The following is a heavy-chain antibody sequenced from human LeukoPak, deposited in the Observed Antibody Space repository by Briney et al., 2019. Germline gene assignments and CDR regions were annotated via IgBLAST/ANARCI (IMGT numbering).Heavy chain of an antibody. CDR3: ATAPYYYGSGSYYSFRFDY. V-gene: IGHV1-69-2*01. Sequence: ASVKISCKVSGYTFTDYYMHWVQQAPGKGLEWMGLVDPEDGETIYAEKFQGRVTITADTSTDTAYMELSSLRSEDTDVYYCATAPYYYGSGSYYSFRFDYWGQGTLVTVSS. D-gene: IGHD3-10*01. CDR1: GYTFTDYY. CDR2: VDPEDGET. J-gene: IGHJ4*02.